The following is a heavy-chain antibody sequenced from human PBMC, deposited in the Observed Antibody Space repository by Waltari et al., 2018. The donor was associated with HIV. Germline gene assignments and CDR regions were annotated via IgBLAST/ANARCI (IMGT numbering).Heavy chain of an antibody. CDR1: GGSISSSSYY. CDR3: ARERYCSGGSCPFDY. CDR2: IYYSGST. J-gene: IGHJ4*02. Sequence: QLQLQESGPGLVKPSETLSLTCTVSGGSISSSSYYWGWISQPPGKGLEWIGSIYYSGSTYYNPSRKSRVTISVDTSKNQFFLKLSCVTAADTAVYYCARERYCSGGSCPFDYWGQGTLVTVSS. V-gene: IGHV4-39*07. D-gene: IGHD2-15*01.